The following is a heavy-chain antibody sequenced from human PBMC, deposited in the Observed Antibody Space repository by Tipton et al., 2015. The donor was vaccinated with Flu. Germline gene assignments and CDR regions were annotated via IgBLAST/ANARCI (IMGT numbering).Heavy chain of an antibody. Sequence: SLRLSCVASGFTFSSHAMSWVRQAPGKGLEWVLGISVSGDSTYLTDSVKDRFTISRDNSQNTLFLQMNTLRAEDTAIYYCAKGSWVADVRVAFDSWGQGTLVTVSS. J-gene: IGHJ4*02. CDR2: ISVSGDST. D-gene: IGHD6-19*01. V-gene: IGHV3-23*01. CDR1: GFTFSSHA. CDR3: AKGSWVADVRVAFDS.